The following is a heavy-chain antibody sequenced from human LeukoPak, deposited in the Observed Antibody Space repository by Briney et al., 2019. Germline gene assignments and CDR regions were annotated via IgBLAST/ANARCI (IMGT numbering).Heavy chain of an antibody. D-gene: IGHD1-26*01. CDR3: ASSTVGATDY. Sequence: PSETLSLTCAVYGGSFSGYYWSWIRQPPGKGLEWIGEINHSGSTNYNPSLKSRVTISVDTSKNQFSLKLSSVTAADTAVYYCASSTVGATDYWGQGTLVIVSS. CDR2: INHSGST. V-gene: IGHV4-34*01. CDR1: GGSFSGYY. J-gene: IGHJ4*02.